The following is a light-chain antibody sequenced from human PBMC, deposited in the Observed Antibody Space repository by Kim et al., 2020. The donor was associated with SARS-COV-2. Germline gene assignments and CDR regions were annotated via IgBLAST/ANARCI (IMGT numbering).Light chain of an antibody. CDR2: EVS. Sequence: QSITISCTGTSSDAGTYNLVSWYQQHPGKAPKLVIYEVSKRPSGISNRISGSQSGNTASLTISGLQAEDEAEYYCCSYAGSSTYVIFGGGTQLTVL. CDR3: CSYAGSSTYVI. J-gene: IGLJ2*01. CDR1: SSDAGTYNL. V-gene: IGLV2-23*02.